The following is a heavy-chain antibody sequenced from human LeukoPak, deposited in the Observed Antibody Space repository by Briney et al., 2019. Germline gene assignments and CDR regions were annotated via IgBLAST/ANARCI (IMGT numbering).Heavy chain of an antibody. CDR2: ISGSGGST. V-gene: IGHV3-23*01. D-gene: IGHD6-19*01. J-gene: IGHJ3*02. CDR1: GFTFSSYA. Sequence: GGSLRLSCAASGFTFSSYAMSWAPQAPGKGLEWVSGISGSGGSTYFADSVKGRFTISRDNSKNTLYLQMNSLRAADTAVYYCARQEQWGQGARAFDIWGLGTMVTVSS. CDR3: ARQEQWGQGARAFDI.